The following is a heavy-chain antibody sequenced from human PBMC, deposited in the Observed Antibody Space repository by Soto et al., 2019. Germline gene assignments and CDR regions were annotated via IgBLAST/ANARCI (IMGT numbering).Heavy chain of an antibody. CDR2: INAHNGNT. D-gene: IGHD2-21*02. J-gene: IGHJ4*02. CDR1: GYTFTSYG. Sequence: ASVKVSCKASGYTFTSYGISWVRQAPGQRLEWMGWINAHNGNTKYSQKFQGRVTMTTDTSTSTAYMELSSLRSEDTAVYYCARSIVVVTALDYWGQGTLVTVSS. V-gene: IGHV1-18*01. CDR3: ARSIVVVTALDY.